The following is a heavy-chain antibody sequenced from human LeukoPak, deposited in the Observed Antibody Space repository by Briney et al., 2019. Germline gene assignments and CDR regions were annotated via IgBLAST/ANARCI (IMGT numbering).Heavy chain of an antibody. CDR3: ARGDLNDGWYAWLGH. Sequence: GDSVKVSCKASGYTFTTYAMNWVRQAPGQGLEWMGWINTNTGNPTYAQGFTGRFAFSLDTSVMTTYLQISSLEAADTAVYYCARGDLNDGWYAWLGHWGQGTLVTVSS. J-gene: IGHJ4*02. CDR1: GYTFTTYA. CDR2: INTNTGNP. D-gene: IGHD6-19*01. V-gene: IGHV7-4-1*02.